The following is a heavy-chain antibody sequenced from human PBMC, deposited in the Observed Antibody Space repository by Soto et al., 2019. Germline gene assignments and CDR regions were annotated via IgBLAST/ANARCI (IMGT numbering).Heavy chain of an antibody. J-gene: IGHJ3*02. CDR1: GGSISSYY. CDR3: ARASSGYSGTGARDAFDI. D-gene: IGHD3-22*01. Sequence: SETLSLTCTVSGGSISSYYWSWIRQPAGKGLEWIGRIYTSGSTNYNPSLKSRVTMSVDKSKNQFSLKLSLVTAADTAVYYCARASSGYSGTGARDAFDIWGQGTMVTVSS. V-gene: IGHV4-4*07. CDR2: IYTSGST.